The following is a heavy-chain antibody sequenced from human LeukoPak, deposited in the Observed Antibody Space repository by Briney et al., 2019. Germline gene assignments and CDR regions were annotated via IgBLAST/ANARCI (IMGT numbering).Heavy chain of an antibody. CDR3: ARPAGWELLTGAFDY. J-gene: IGHJ4*02. CDR2: ISSSSSYI. CDR1: GFTFSSYS. V-gene: IGHV3-21*01. Sequence: GGSLRLSCAASGFTFSSYSMNWVRQAPGKGLEWVSCISSSSSYIYYADSVKGRFTISRDNAKNSLYLQMNSLRAEDTTVYYCARPAGWELLTGAFDYWGQGTLVTVSS. D-gene: IGHD1-26*01.